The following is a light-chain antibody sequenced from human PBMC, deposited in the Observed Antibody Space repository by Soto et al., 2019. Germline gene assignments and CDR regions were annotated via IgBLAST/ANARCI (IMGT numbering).Light chain of an antibody. J-gene: IGKJ4*01. CDR3: QQRSVWPT. Sequence: ILLTQSPATLSLSGGERYTLLCMASQSVSIYLAWYQQKGGQAPRLLIYDASSRAPGIPARFSGSGSGTDFTLTISSLEPEDFAVYYCQQRSVWPTFGGGTKVDIK. CDR2: DAS. V-gene: IGKV3-11*01. CDR1: QSVSIY.